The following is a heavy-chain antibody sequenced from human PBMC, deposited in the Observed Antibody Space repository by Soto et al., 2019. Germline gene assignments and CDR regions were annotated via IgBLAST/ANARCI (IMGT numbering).Heavy chain of an antibody. CDR2: ISYDGSNK. V-gene: IGHV3-30*03. J-gene: IGHJ5*02. Sequence: HPGGPLRLSCAASGFTFSSYGMHWVRQAPGKGLEWVAVISYDGSNKYYADSVKGRFTISRDNSKNTLYLQMNSLRAEDTAVYYCAGIFGVVPRGWFDPWGQGTLVTVSS. D-gene: IGHD3-3*01. CDR1: GFTFSSYG. CDR3: AGIFGVVPRGWFDP.